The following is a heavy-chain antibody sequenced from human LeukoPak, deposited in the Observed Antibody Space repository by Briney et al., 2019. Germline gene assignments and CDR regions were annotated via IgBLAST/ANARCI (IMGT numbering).Heavy chain of an antibody. J-gene: IGHJ3*02. Sequence: ASVKVSCKASGFTFTSYGISWVRQAPGQGLEWRGWISAYNGKINYAQKLQGRVTMTTATSTSTAYMALSSLRSDDTAVYYCASDRRWFGEISAAFDIWGQGTMVTVSS. CDR3: ASDRRWFGEISAAFDI. CDR1: GFTFTSYG. CDR2: ISAYNGKI. V-gene: IGHV1-18*04. D-gene: IGHD3-10*01.